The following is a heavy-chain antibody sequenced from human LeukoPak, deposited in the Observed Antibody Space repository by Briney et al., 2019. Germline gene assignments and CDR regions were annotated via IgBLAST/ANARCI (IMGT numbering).Heavy chain of an antibody. CDR2: INPNSGGT. V-gene: IGHV1-2*04. CDR1: GYTFTGYY. D-gene: IGHD3-10*01. J-gene: IGHJ4*02. CDR3: ARGRRTPLLWFGDGEFDY. Sequence: ASVKVSCKASGYTFTGYYMHWVRQAPGQGLEWMGWINPNSGGTNYAQKFQGWVTMTRDTSISTAYMELSRLRSDDTAAYYCARGRRTPLLWFGDGEFDYWGQGTLVTVSS.